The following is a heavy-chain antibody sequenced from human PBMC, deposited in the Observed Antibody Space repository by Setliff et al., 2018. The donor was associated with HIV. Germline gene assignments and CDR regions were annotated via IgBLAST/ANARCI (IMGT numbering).Heavy chain of an antibody. V-gene: IGHV4-38-2*01. CDR2: IYHSGST. CDR1: GYSISGGYY. J-gene: IGHJ4*02. CDR3: ARSPSARLYFDY. Sequence: SETLSLTCAVSGYSISGGYYWGWIRQPPGKGLEWIGSIYHSGSTYHNPSLKSRVTISVDTSKNQFSLELTSVTAADTAVYFCARSPSARLYFDYWGQGTLVTVSS.